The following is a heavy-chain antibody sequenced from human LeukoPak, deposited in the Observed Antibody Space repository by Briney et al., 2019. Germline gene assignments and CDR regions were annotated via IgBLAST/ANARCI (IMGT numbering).Heavy chain of an antibody. CDR1: GGSFTSSSYY. CDR3: ARVGSAPSTFDY. V-gene: IGHV4-39*07. CDR2: IYYDGNT. Sequence: SETLSLTCSVSGGSFTSSSYYWGWIRQPPGKGLEWIGSIYYDGNTYYNPSLKSQVTISVDTSKNQFSLKLSSVTAADTAVYYCARVGSAPSTFDYWGQGTLVTVSS. J-gene: IGHJ4*02. D-gene: IGHD2-2*03.